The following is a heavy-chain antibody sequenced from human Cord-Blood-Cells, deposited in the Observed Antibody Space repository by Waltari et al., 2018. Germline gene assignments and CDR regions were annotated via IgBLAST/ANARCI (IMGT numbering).Heavy chain of an antibody. CDR1: GFTFSSYW. CDR2: IKQDGSEK. D-gene: IGHD3-10*01. V-gene: IGHV3-7*01. J-gene: IGHJ4*02. Sequence: EVQLVESGGGLVQPGGFLRLSCAASGFTFSSYWMSWVRQAPGQGLEWVAKIKQDGSEKYYVDSVKGRFTISRDNAKNSLYLQMNSLRAEDTAVYYCSLLITMVRGVKDYFDYWGQGTLVTVSS. CDR3: SLLITMVRGVKDYFDY.